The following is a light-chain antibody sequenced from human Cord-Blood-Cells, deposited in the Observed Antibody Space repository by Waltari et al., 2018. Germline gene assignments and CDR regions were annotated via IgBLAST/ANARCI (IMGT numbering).Light chain of an antibody. Sequence: EIVLTQSPDTLSLSPGESPTLPCRASQSVSSSYLAWYQQKPGQAPRLLIYGASSRATGIPDRFSGSGSGTDFTLTISRLEPEDFAVYYCQQYGSSPQTFGQGTKLEIK. CDR2: GAS. V-gene: IGKV3-20*01. J-gene: IGKJ2*01. CDR1: QSVSSSY. CDR3: QQYGSSPQT.